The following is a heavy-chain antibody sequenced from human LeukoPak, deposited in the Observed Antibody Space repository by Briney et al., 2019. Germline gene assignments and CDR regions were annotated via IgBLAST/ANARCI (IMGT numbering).Heavy chain of an antibody. J-gene: IGHJ4*02. Sequence: GGSLRLSCAASGFTFSSYAMSWVRQAPGKGLEWVSAISGSGGSTYYADSVKGRFTISRDNSKNTLYLQMNSLRAEDTAVYYCARDGEGGYDFDYWGQGTLVTVSS. V-gene: IGHV3-23*01. CDR2: ISGSGGST. CDR1: GFTFSSYA. D-gene: IGHD5-12*01. CDR3: ARDGEGGYDFDY.